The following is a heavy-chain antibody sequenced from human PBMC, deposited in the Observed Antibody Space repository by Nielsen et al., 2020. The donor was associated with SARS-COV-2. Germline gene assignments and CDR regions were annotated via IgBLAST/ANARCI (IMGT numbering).Heavy chain of an antibody. J-gene: IGHJ6*02. CDR3: AKGGSNRSPYYYYAMDV. V-gene: IGHV3-23*01. D-gene: IGHD1-14*01. CDR2: ISASGGTT. CDR1: GFTFSSYA. Sequence: GESLKISCAASGFTFSSYAMSWVRQAPGKGLVWVSGISASGGTTYYADSVKGRFTISRDNSKNTLYLQMNSLRAEDTAVYYCAKGGSNRSPYYYYAMDVWGQGTTVTVSS.